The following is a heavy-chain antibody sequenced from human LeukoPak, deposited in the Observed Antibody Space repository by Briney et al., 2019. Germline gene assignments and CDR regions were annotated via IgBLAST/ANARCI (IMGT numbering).Heavy chain of an antibody. D-gene: IGHD3-10*01. CDR1: GYTFTIYG. J-gene: IGHJ4*02. V-gene: IGHV1-18*01. Sequence: AAVKVSFKASGYTFTIYGISWVRQAPGQGGEGMGWISAYNGNTNYAQKLQGRVTMTTDTSTSTAYIELRSLRSDDTAVYYCARVRSYGSGSYSYYFDYWGQGTLVTVSS. CDR3: ARVRSYGSGSYSYYFDY. CDR2: ISAYNGNT.